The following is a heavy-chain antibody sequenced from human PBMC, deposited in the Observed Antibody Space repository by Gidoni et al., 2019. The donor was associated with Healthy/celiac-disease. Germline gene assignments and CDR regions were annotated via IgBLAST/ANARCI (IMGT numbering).Heavy chain of an antibody. D-gene: IGHD6-13*01. CDR3: AKDSGSSWYRAFDI. V-gene: IGHV3-23*01. CDR2: ISGSGGRT. Sequence: EVQLLESGGGLVQPGGSLRLSCAASGFTFSSYAMSWVRQALGKGLEWDSAISGSGGRTYYADSVKGRFTISRDNSKNTLYLQMNSMRAEDTAVYYCAKDSGSSWYRAFDIWGQGTMVTVSS. CDR1: GFTFSSYA. J-gene: IGHJ3*02.